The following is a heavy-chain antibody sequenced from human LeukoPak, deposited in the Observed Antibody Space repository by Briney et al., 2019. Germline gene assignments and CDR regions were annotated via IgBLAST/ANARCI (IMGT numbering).Heavy chain of an antibody. CDR1: GFTFSSAW. CDR2: IKSKTDCGTA. J-gene: IGHJ4*02. CDR3: AAFAAGG. D-gene: IGHD2-15*01. Sequence: GGSLRLFCGASGFTFSSAWMSWVRHAPGKGMEWISRIKSKTDCGTADYAAPVKGRITISRDDSNNTLDLQMNSLETEDTAVYYCAAFAAGGWGQGTLVTVSS. V-gene: IGHV3-15*01.